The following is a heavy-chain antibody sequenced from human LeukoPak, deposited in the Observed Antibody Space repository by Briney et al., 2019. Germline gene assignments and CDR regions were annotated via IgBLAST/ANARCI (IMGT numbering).Heavy chain of an antibody. J-gene: IGHJ4*02. CDR1: GYTFTNYD. CDR3: ARLPGRAAAGDDY. CDR2: ISAHNGNT. Sequence: ASVKVSCKASGYTFTNYDISWVRQAPGQGLEWMGWISAHNGNTKYAQKLQGRVTMTTDTFTSTAYMGLRSLRSDDTAVYYCARLPGRAAAGDDYWGQGTLVTVSS. D-gene: IGHD6-13*01. V-gene: IGHV1-18*01.